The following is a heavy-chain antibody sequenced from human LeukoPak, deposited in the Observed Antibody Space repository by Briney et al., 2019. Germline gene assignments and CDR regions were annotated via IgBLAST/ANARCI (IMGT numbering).Heavy chain of an antibody. Sequence: PGGSLRLSCAASGFTFDDYAMHWVRQAPGKGLEWVSGISWNSGSIGYADSVKGRFTISRDNAKNSLYLQMNSLRAEDTAVYYCARDSGFGELLSRLNWFDPWGQGTLVTVSS. CDR1: GFTFDDYA. V-gene: IGHV3-9*01. J-gene: IGHJ5*02. CDR2: ISWNSGSI. CDR3: ARDSGFGELLSRLNWFDP. D-gene: IGHD3-10*01.